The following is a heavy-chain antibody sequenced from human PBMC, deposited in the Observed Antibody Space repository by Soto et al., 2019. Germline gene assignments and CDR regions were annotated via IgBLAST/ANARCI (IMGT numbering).Heavy chain of an antibody. D-gene: IGHD2-2*01. J-gene: IGHJ6*02. CDR2: IIPMFGIA. CDR1: GGNRYT. V-gene: IGHV1-69*08. CDR3: ARDSGRSDVVPAAISAMDV. Sequence: QVQLVQSGAEVKKPGSSVKVSCKGSGGNRYTITWVRQAPGQGLEWMGRIIPMFGIATYAQNFQGRVTISADKSTSTADMELSSLRSEDTAVYYCARDSGRSDVVPAAISAMDVWGQGTTVTVSS.